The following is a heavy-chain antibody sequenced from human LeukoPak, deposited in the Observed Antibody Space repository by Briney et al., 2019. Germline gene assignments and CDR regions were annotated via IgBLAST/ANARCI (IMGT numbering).Heavy chain of an antibody. V-gene: IGHV4-4*07. CDR2: FYISENT. CDR3: ARGSYGHIDH. Sequence: KPSEMSLTCTVSGGSITSYYWMWIRQPAGKGLEWIGRFYISENTKQYRPSLQTRVTVSPDTSKNQFSLKLNSLTAADTAVYYCARGSYGHIDHWGQGILVTVSS. D-gene: IGHD3-16*01. CDR1: GGSITSYY. J-gene: IGHJ4*02.